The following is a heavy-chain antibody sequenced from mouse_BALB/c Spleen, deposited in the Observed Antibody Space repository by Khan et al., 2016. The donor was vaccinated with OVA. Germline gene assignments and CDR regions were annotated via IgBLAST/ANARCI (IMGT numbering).Heavy chain of an antibody. J-gene: IGHJ3*01. CDR2: IYPGGDTT. CDR1: GYTFTDYV. V-gene: IGHV1-77*01. Sequence: QVQLQQSGPELVKPGASVKMSCKASGYTFTDYVMNWVKQRNGQGLEWIGQIYPGGDTTYYNEKFKGKATLTADRSSSTAYMQLSNLTSEDSAVYFCARAGWDGCAYWGQGTLVTVSA. D-gene: IGHD4-1*01. CDR3: ARAGWDGCAY.